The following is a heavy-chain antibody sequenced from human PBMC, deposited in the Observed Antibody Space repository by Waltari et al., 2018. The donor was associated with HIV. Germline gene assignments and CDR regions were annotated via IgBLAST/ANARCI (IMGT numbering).Heavy chain of an antibody. CDR2: INHSGST. D-gene: IGHD5-18*01. J-gene: IGHJ4*02. CDR1: GGSFSGYY. V-gene: IGHV4-34*01. Sequence: QVQLQQWGAGLLKPSETLSLTCAVYGGSFSGYYWSWIRQPPGKGLEWIGEINHSGSTNYNPSLKSRVTISVDTAKNQFSLKLSSVTAADTAVYYCARQRGYSYGYVSGLVYWGQGTLVTVSS. CDR3: ARQRGYSYGYVSGLVY.